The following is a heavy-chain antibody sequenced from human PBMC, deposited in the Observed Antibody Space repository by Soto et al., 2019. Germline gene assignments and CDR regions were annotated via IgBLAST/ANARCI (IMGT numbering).Heavy chain of an antibody. CDR3: AWIVVPAAPFDY. CDR1: GGTFSSYA. J-gene: IGHJ4*02. V-gene: IGHV1-69*06. CDR2: IIPIFGTA. D-gene: IGHD2-2*01. Sequence: ASVKVSCKASGGTFSSYAISWVRQAPGQGLEWMGGIIPIFGTANYAQKFQGRVTITADKSTSTAYMELSSLRSEDTAVYYCAWIVVPAAPFDYWGQGTLVTVSS.